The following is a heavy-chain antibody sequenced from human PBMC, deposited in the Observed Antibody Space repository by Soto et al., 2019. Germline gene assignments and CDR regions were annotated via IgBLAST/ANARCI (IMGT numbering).Heavy chain of an antibody. CDR1: GGTFSSYA. J-gene: IGHJ6*02. V-gene: IGHV1-69*06. CDR2: IIPIFGTA. Sequence: GASVKVSCKASGGTFSSYAISWVRQAPGQGLEWMGGIIPIFGTANYAQKFQGRVTITADKSTSTAYMELSSLRSEDTAVYYCARAGDCSSTSCPGRLYYYYGMDVWGQGITVTVSS. D-gene: IGHD2-2*01. CDR3: ARAGDCSSTSCPGRLYYYYGMDV.